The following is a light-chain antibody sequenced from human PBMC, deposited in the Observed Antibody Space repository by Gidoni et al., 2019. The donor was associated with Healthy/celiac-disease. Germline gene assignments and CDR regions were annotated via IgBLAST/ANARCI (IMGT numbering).Light chain of an antibody. CDR2: GAS. J-gene: IGKJ2*01. V-gene: IGKV3-15*01. Sequence: DIVMTQSPATLSVSPGERATLACRASQSVSSNLAWYQQKPGQAPRLLIYGASTRATGIPARFSGSGSGTEFTLTISILQSEDFAVYYCQQYNNWPKNTFGQGTKLEIK. CDR3: QQYNNWPKNT. CDR1: QSVSSN.